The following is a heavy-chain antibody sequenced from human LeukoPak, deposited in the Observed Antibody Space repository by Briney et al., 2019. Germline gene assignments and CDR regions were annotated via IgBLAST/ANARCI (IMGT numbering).Heavy chain of an antibody. V-gene: IGHV3-23*01. CDR1: GITFSSYA. CDR2: ISGTGGST. J-gene: IGHJ4*02. Sequence: GGSLRLSCAASGITFSSYAMSWVRQAPGKGLEWVSSISGTGGSTNSADSVKGRFTISRDNSKNTLYLQMNSLRAEDTAVYYCAKSSASSNWYEFDYWGQGTLVTVSS. CDR3: AKSSASSNWYEFDY. D-gene: IGHD6-13*01.